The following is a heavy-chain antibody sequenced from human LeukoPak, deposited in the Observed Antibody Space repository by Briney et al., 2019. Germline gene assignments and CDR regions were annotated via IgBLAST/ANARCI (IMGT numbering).Heavy chain of an antibody. CDR1: GFTFSRYG. J-gene: IGHJ3*02. CDR2: ISGSGGST. CDR3: AKDGGRNYDILTGYFEDAFDI. Sequence: GGTLRLSCAASGFTFSRYGMSWVRQAPGKGLEWVSAISGSGGSTYYADSVKGRFTISRDNSKNTLYLQMNRLRAEDTAVYYCAKDGGRNYDILTGYFEDAFDIWGQGTMVTVSS. V-gene: IGHV3-23*01. D-gene: IGHD3-9*01.